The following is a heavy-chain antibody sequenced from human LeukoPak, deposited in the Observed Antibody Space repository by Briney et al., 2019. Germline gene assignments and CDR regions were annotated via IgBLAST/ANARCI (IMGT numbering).Heavy chain of an antibody. J-gene: IGHJ4*02. V-gene: IGHV4-39*07. CDR3: AKSPPLYYYDSSCFDY. CDR1: GGSISSSSYY. D-gene: IGHD3-22*01. Sequence: PSETLSLTCTVSGGSISSSSYYWGWIRQPPGKGLEWIGSIYYSGSTYYNPSLKSRVTISVDTSKNQFSLKLSSVTAADTAVYYCAKSPPLYYYDSSCFDYWGQGTLVTVSS. CDR2: IYYSGST.